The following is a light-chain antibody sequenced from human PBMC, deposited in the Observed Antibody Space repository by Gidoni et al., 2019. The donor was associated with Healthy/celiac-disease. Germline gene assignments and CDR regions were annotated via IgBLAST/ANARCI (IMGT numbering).Light chain of an antibody. CDR1: QSVSSY. V-gene: IGKV3-11*01. CDR2: DAS. Sequence: EIVLTPSPATLSLSPGERATLSCRASQSVSSYLAWYQQKPGQAPRLLIYDASNRATGIPARFSGSGSGTDFTLTISSLEPEDFAVYYGQQRSNWPGTFGQGTKVEIK. CDR3: QQRSNWPGT. J-gene: IGKJ1*01.